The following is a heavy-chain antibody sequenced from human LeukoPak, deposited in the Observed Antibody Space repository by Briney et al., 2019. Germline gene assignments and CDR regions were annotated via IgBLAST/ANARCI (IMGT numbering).Heavy chain of an antibody. CDR3: ARETYYYGSGSYYNPNWFDP. V-gene: IGHV1-2*02. D-gene: IGHD3-10*01. J-gene: IGHJ5*02. CDR2: INPNSGGT. CDR1: GYTFNDYY. Sequence: ASVKVSCKASGYTFNDYYMHWVRQAPGQGLEWMGWINPNSGGTNYAQKFQGRVTMTRDTSISTAYMELSRLRSDDTAVYYCARETYYYGSGSYYNPNWFDPWGQGTLVTVSS.